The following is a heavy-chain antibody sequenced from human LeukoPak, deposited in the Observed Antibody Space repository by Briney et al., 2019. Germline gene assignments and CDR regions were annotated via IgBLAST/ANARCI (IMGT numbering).Heavy chain of an antibody. CDR3: ARDPRYPGPPRDFDY. Sequence: SQTLSLTCTVSGGSISSGSYYWSWIRQPAGKGLEWIGRIYTSGSTNYNPSLKSRVTISVDTSKNQFSLKLSSVTAADTAVYYCARDPRYPGPPRDFDYWGQGTLVTVSS. J-gene: IGHJ4*02. CDR1: GGSISSGSYY. CDR2: IYTSGST. V-gene: IGHV4-61*02. D-gene: IGHD1-1*01.